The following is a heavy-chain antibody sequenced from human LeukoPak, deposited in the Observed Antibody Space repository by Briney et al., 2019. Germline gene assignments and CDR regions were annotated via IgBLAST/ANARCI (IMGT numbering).Heavy chain of an antibody. CDR1: GFTFSSYA. CDR2: ISYDGGNK. V-gene: IGHV3-30-3*01. D-gene: IGHD3-22*01. J-gene: IGHJ4*02. Sequence: GRSLRLSCAASGFTFSSYAMHWVRQAPGKGLEWVAVISYDGGNKYYADSVKGRFTISRDNSKNTLYLQMNSLRAEDTAVYYCARSLDSSGYYYEYYFDYWGQGTLVTVSS. CDR3: ARSLDSSGYYYEYYFDY.